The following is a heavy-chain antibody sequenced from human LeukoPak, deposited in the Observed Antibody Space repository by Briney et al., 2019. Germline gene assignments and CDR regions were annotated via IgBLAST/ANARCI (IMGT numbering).Heavy chain of an antibody. CDR1: GYTFTSYA. Sequence: ASVKVSCTASGYTFTSYAMHWVRQAPGQRLEWMGWINAGNGYTKYSQNFQGRVTITRDTSASTAYMELSSLRSEDTAVYYCARDIGKTFDYWGQGTLVTVSS. CDR3: ARDIGKTFDY. D-gene: IGHD4-23*01. J-gene: IGHJ4*02. V-gene: IGHV1-3*01. CDR2: INAGNGYT.